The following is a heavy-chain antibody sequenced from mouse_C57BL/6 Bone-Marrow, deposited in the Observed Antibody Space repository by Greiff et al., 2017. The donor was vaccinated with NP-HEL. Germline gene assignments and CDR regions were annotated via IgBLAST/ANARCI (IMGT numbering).Heavy chain of an antibody. CDR2: IYPGSGNT. Sequence: QVQLKQSGAELVRPGASVKLSCKASGYTFTDYYINWVKQRPGQGLEWIARIYPGSGNTYYNEKFKGKATLTAEKSSSTAYMQLSSLTSEDSAVYFCARSLPYYDYDVAWFAYWGQGTLVTVSA. J-gene: IGHJ3*01. CDR1: GYTFTDYY. V-gene: IGHV1-76*01. CDR3: ARSLPYYDYDVAWFAY. D-gene: IGHD2-4*01.